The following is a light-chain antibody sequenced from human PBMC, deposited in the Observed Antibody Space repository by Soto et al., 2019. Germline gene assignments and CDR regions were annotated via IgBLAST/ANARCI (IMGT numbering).Light chain of an antibody. CDR2: EVN. Sequence: QSALTQPASVSGSPRQSITISCTGASSDVGGYTYVSWYQQHPGKAPKLIIYEVNNRPSGVSHRFSGSKSGNTASLTISGLQAEDEADYCCSSYTSSSTLYVFGTGTKVTVL. V-gene: IGLV2-14*01. J-gene: IGLJ1*01. CDR3: SSYTSSSTLYV. CDR1: SSDVGGYTY.